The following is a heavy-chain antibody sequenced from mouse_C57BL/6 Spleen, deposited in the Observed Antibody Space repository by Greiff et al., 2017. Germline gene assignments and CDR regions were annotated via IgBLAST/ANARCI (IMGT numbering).Heavy chain of an antibody. D-gene: IGHD2-5*01. Sequence: EVQLQESGAELVKPGASVKLSCTASGFNIKDYYMHWVKQRTEQGLEWIGRIDPEDGETKNAPKFQGKATITADTSSNTAYLQLSSLTSEDTAVYYCARAYSNLFDYWGQGTTLTVSS. CDR3: ARAYSNLFDY. J-gene: IGHJ2*01. CDR1: GFNIKDYY. CDR2: IDPEDGET. V-gene: IGHV14-2*01.